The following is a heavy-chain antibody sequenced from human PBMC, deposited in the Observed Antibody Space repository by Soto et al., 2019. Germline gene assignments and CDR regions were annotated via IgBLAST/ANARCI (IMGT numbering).Heavy chain of an antibody. CDR1: GGTFSSYT. CDR2: IIPILGIA. J-gene: IGHJ4*02. D-gene: IGHD3-10*02. CDR3: ARASLSSGSYYKHFDY. V-gene: IGHV1-69*02. Sequence: SVKVSCKASGGTFSSYTISWVRQAPGQGLEWMGRIIPILGIANYAQKFQGRVTITADKSTSTAYMELSSLRSEDTAVYYCARASLSSGSYYKHFDYWGQGTLVTVSS.